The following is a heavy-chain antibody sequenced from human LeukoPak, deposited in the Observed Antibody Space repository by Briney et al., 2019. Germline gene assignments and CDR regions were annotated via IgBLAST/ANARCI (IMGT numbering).Heavy chain of an antibody. Sequence: SETLSLTCTVSGGSISSYYWGWIRQPPGKGLEWIGSIYYSGSTYYNPSLKSRVTISVDTSKNQFSLKLSSVTAADTAVYYCARRGGSGSRNYYGMDVWGQGTTVTVSS. D-gene: IGHD3-10*01. CDR1: GGSISSYY. V-gene: IGHV4-39*01. J-gene: IGHJ6*02. CDR3: ARRGGSGSRNYYGMDV. CDR2: IYYSGST.